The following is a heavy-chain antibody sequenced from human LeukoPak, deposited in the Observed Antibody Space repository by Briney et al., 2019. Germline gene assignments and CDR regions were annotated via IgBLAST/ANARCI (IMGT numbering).Heavy chain of an antibody. D-gene: IGHD6-19*01. Sequence: GGSLRLSCAASGFTFSSYAMHWVRQAPGKGLEWVAVISYDGSNKYYADSVKGRFTISRDNSKNTLYLQMNSLRAEDTAVYYCARDSAVAANFDYWGQGTLVTVSS. J-gene: IGHJ4*02. CDR1: GFTFSSYA. CDR3: ARDSAVAANFDY. CDR2: ISYDGSNK. V-gene: IGHV3-30*04.